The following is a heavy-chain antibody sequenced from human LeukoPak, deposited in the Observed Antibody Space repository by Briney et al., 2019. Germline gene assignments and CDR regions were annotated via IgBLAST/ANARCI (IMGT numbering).Heavy chain of an antibody. CDR3: ARGSTPYYYYYMDV. V-gene: IGHV1-69*05. CDR1: GGTFSSYA. Sequence: SVKVSCKASGGTFSSYAISWVRQAPGQGLEWMGRIIPIFGTANYAQKFQGRVTITTDESTSAAYMELSSLRSEDTAVYYCARGSTPYYYYYMDVWGKGTTVTVSS. D-gene: IGHD2/OR15-2a*01. J-gene: IGHJ6*03. CDR2: IIPIFGTA.